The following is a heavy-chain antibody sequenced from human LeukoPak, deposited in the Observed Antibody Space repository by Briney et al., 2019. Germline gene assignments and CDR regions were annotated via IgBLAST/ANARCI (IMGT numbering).Heavy chain of an antibody. J-gene: IGHJ6*02. CDR2: IYYSGST. D-gene: IGHD3-10*01. CDR1: SGSISSYY. Sequence: SETLSPTCTVSSGSISSYYWSWIRQPPGKGLEWIGYIYYSGSTHYNPSLKSRVTISVDTSKNQFSLKLTSVTAADTAVYYCARLRIGVTYYYYAMDVWGQGTTVTVSS. CDR3: ARLRIGVTYYYYAMDV. V-gene: IGHV4-59*08.